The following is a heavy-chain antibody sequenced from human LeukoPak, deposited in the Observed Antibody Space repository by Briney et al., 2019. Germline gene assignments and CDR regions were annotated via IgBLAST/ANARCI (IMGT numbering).Heavy chain of an antibody. J-gene: IGHJ4*02. CDR2: IYYSGST. CDR1: GVTISSSNSY. CDR3: ARTVSGYSSSWYYFDY. D-gene: IGHD6-13*01. V-gene: IGHV4-39*07. Sequence: SETLSLTCTVSGVTISSSNSYWGWIRQPPGKGLEWIGSIYYSGSTYYNPSLKSRVTISVDTSKNQFSLKLSSVTAADTAVYYCARTVSGYSSSWYYFDYWGQGTLVTVSS.